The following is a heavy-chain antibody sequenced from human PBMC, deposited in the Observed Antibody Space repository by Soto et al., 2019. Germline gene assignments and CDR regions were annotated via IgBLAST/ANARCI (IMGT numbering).Heavy chain of an antibody. CDR1: GYPFPSFE. CDR3: ARESDPYQDFFQN. J-gene: IGHJ4*02. CDR2: ISNAGSGSI. Sequence: QVHLVQSGAEVKKPGASVKVSCKTSGYPFPSFEIHWIRQAPGQRPEWMGGISNAGSGSIKYSQRFQDRLTISGDKRATTVYMTLSSLTSEDTAIYYCARESDPYQDFFQNWGQGSLVTVSA. V-gene: IGHV1-3*01. D-gene: IGHD2-2*01.